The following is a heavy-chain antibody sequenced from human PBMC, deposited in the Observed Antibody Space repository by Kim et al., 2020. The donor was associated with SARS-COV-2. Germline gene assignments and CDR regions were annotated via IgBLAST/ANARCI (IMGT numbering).Heavy chain of an antibody. CDR2: LYYSGST. CDR3: ASPGFAFNWNDHFDY. D-gene: IGHD1-20*01. V-gene: IGHV4-39*01. Sequence: SETLSLTCTVSGGSITSSNYYWGWIRQPPGKGLEWIGTLYYSGSTYYSPSLKSRVTISVDTSKNQFSLKLSSVTAADTDVYYCASPGFAFNWNDHFDYWGRGTLVTVSS. CDR1: GGSITSSNYY. J-gene: IGHJ4*02.